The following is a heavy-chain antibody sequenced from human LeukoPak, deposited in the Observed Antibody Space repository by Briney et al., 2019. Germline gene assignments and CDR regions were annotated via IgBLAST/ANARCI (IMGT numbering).Heavy chain of an antibody. Sequence: PSETLSLTCIVSGGSISSISSNNYHWGWIRQPPGKGLEWIGSIYYSGSTNYNPSLKSRVTISVDTSKNQFSLKLSSVTAADTAVYYCARVRANGSGSYPSYYFDYWGQGTLVTVSS. V-gene: IGHV4-39*07. CDR3: ARVRANGSGSYPSYYFDY. CDR2: IYYSGST. D-gene: IGHD3-10*01. CDR1: GGSISSISSNNYH. J-gene: IGHJ4*02.